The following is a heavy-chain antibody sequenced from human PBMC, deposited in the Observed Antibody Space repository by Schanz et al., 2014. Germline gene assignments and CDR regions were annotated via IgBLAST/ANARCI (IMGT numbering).Heavy chain of an antibody. D-gene: IGHD3-10*01. V-gene: IGHV1-24*01. CDR3: ATNSPFRMVRGSNAFDA. J-gene: IGHJ3*01. CDR2: FDVEDGET. CDR1: GYTVSALA. Sequence: QVQLLQSGSEVKKPGASVKVSCEISGYTVSALAMHWVRQAPGKGLECLGGFDVEDGETIYAQKFQGRVTMTEDTSTETAYMELSGLRSGDTAVYYCATNSPFRMVRGSNAFDAWGQGTMVTVSS.